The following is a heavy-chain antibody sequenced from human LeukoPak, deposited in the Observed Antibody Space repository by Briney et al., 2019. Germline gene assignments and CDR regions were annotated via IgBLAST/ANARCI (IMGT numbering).Heavy chain of an antibody. CDR2: IRYDATNK. CDR3: AKDQSVFYDNSGHVDY. D-gene: IGHD3-22*01. J-gene: IGHJ4*02. CDR1: GFTFTDYG. Sequence: GGSLRLSCAVSGFTFTDYGLHWVRQAPGKGLEWVAFIRYDATNKHYADSVKGRFTISRDNSKNTLYLQMNGLRDDDTAIYYCAKDQSVFYDNSGHVDYWGQGTLVTVSS. V-gene: IGHV3-30*02.